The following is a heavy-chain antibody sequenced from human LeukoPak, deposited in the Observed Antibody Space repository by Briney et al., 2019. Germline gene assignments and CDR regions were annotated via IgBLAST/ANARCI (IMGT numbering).Heavy chain of an antibody. Sequence: QSGGSLRLSCAASGFTFSNFEMNWVRQAPGKGLEWLSYISSSGTAIYYADSVKGRFTISRDNAKNSLYLQMNSLTSEDTAVYYCAKRVHSASWYAAFDYWGQGTLVTVSS. V-gene: IGHV3-48*03. D-gene: IGHD6-13*01. J-gene: IGHJ4*02. CDR2: ISSSGTAI. CDR1: GFTFSNFE. CDR3: AKRVHSASWYAAFDY.